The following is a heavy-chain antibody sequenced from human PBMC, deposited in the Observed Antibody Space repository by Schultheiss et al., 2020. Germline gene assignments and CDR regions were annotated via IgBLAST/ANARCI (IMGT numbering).Heavy chain of an antibody. CDR3: AKDHSTQGSPAFDI. CDR2: IWYDGSNK. CDR1: GFTFSSYG. J-gene: IGHJ3*02. D-gene: IGHD2-21*01. V-gene: IGHV3-30*02. Sequence: WGSMRLPCAASGFTFSSYGMHWVRQAPGKGLEWVAVIWYDGSNKYYADSVKGRFTISRDNSKNTLYLQINSLRAEDTAVYYCAKDHSTQGSPAFDIWGQGTMVTVSS.